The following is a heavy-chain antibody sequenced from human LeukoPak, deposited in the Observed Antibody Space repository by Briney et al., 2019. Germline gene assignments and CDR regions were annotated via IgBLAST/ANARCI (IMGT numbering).Heavy chain of an antibody. CDR1: GGSFSGYY. CDR3: ARKIQLWFFDY. D-gene: IGHD5-18*01. J-gene: IGHJ4*02. Sequence: SETLSLTCAVYGGSFSGYYWSWIRQPPGKGLEWIGEINHSGSTNYNPSLKSRVTISVDTSKNQFSLKLSSVTAADTAVYYRARKIQLWFFDYWGQGTLVTVSS. V-gene: IGHV4-34*01. CDR2: INHSGST.